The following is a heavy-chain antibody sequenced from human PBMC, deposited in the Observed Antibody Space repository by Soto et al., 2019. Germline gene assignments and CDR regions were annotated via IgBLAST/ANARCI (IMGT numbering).Heavy chain of an antibody. CDR1: DFTFRNYW. V-gene: IGHV3-7*03. CDR3: ARGVSYRWVY. D-gene: IGHD3-16*02. CDR2: IKPDGSAT. Sequence: EVQLVESGGDLVQPGGSLRLSCATSDFTFRNYWMNWVRQAPGKGLEWVANIKPDGSATNYVDSVKGRFTISRDNVRNSVSLQMNSLRVEDTAVYYCARGVSYRWVYWGQGTLVTVSS. J-gene: IGHJ4*02.